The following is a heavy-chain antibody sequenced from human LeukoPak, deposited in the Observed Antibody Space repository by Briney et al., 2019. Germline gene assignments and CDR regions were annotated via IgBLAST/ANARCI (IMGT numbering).Heavy chain of an antibody. CDR3: VRDRVTMVRGVNYYFDY. V-gene: IGHV3-7*05. J-gene: IGHJ4*02. CDR2: IKQDGSEK. D-gene: IGHD3-10*01. CDR1: GFTFSSYW. Sequence: PGGSLRLSCAASGFTFSSYWMSWVRQAPGKGLEWVANIKQDGSEKYYVDSVKGRFTISRDNAKNSLYLQMNSLRAEDTAVYYCVRDRVTMVRGVNYYFDYWGQGTLVTVSS.